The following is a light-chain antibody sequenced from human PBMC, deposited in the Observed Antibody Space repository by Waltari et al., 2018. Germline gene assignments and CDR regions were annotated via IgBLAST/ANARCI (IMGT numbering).Light chain of an antibody. CDR1: QSVGGS. J-gene: IGKJ1*01. CDR3: QHYVRLPAT. CDR2: DDS. Sequence: EIVLTQSPGTMSLSPGDRATLACRASQSVGGSLAWYQQKPGQAPRPLIYDDSRRATGIPDRFSGSGSGTDFSLTISRLEPEDFAVYYCQHYVRLPATFGQGTKVEI. V-gene: IGKV3-20*01.